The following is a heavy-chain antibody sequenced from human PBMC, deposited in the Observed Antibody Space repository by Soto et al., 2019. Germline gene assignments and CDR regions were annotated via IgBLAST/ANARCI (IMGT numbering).Heavy chain of an antibody. V-gene: IGHV1-58*01. CDR3: AAEVRGNRASHIDH. CDR1: GFTFTSSA. D-gene: IGHD3-16*01. J-gene: IGHJ4*02. Sequence: AASVKVSCKAFGFTFTSSAVQWVRQARGQRLEWIGWIVVGSGNTNYAQKFQERVTITRDRSTSTAYMELSSLRSEDTAVYYCAAEVRGNRASHIDHGGQGTLVTVAS. CDR2: IVVGSGNT.